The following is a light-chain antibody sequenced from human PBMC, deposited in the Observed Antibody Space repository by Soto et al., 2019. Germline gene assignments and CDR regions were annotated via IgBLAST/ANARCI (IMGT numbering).Light chain of an antibody. J-gene: IGKJ1*01. Sequence: IVLSQPPCTLSLTPGVGATLSCRARQSVSSSYLASYQQRPGQAPRLLIHGASSRATGIPDRFSGSGSGTDFTLTISRLEPEAFAVYHCQQYGSAPRTFGQGTKV. CDR1: QSVSSSY. CDR2: GAS. CDR3: QQYGSAPRT. V-gene: IGKV3-20*01.